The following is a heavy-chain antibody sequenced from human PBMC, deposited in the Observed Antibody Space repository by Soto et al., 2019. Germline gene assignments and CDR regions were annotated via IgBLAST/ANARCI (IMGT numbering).Heavy chain of an antibody. D-gene: IGHD3-9*01. J-gene: IGHJ4*02. CDR2: ISGDGSST. Sequence: GGSLRLSCAASGFTFSSYTMSWVRQAPGKGLEWVSAISGDGSSTYFADSGKGRFTISRDNSKNTLYLQMNSLRAEDTAVYYCAKDWEFDWPNYYFDYWGQGTLVTVSS. V-gene: IGHV3-23*01. CDR3: AKDWEFDWPNYYFDY. CDR1: GFTFSSYT.